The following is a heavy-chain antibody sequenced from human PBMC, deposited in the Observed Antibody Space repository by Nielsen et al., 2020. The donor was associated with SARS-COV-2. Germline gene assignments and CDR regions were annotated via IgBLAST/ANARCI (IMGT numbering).Heavy chain of an antibody. CDR2: INAGNGNT. J-gene: IGHJ4*02. CDR3: ARHLRGYIDD. Sequence: ASVKVSCKASGYTFTSYTIHWVRQAPGQRLEWMGWINAGNGNTRYSQKFQGRVTITRDTSASTAYMELSSLRSEDTAVYYCARHLRGYIDDWGQGTLVTVSS. CDR1: GYTFTSYT. V-gene: IGHV1-3*01.